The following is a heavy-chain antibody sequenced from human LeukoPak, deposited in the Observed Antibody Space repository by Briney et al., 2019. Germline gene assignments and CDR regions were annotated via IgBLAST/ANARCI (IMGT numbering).Heavy chain of an antibody. J-gene: IGHJ4*02. CDR2: ISGSGGST. D-gene: IGHD3-22*01. Sequence: GASLRLSCAASGFTFSSYAMSWVRQAPGKGLEWVPAISGSGGSTYYADSVKGRFTISRDNSKNTLYLQVNSLRAEDTAVYYCAKDQYYDSSGYYYHYFDYRGQGTLVTVSS. CDR1: GFTFSSYA. CDR3: AKDQYYDSSGYYYHYFDY. V-gene: IGHV3-23*01.